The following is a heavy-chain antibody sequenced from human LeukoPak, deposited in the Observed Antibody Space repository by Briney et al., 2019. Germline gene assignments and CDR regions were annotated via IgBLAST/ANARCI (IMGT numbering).Heavy chain of an antibody. CDR3: ARVDSNGYYFFDY. V-gene: IGHV3-64*01. D-gene: IGHD5-18*01. Sequence: GGSLKLSCAASGFTFSSYAMHWGRQAPGKGLEYVSTISSNGGSTYYANPVKDRFTISRDNSKNTLYLQLGSLRAEDMAVYYCARVDSNGYYFFDYWGQGTLVTVSS. CDR2: ISSNGGST. CDR1: GFTFSSYA. J-gene: IGHJ4*02.